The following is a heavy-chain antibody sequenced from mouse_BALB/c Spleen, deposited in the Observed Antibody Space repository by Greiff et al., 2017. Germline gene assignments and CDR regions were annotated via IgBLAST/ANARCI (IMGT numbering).Heavy chain of an antibody. V-gene: IGHV3-8*02. D-gene: IGHD3-1*01. CDR3: ARPSSGPWYFDV. CDR1: GDSITSGY. Sequence: DVKLQESGPSLVKPSQTLSLTCSVTGDSITSGYWNWIRKFPGNKLEYMGYISYSGSTYYNPSLKSRISITRDTSKNQYYLQLNSVTTEDTATYYCARPSSGPWYFDVWGAGTTVTVSS. J-gene: IGHJ1*01. CDR2: ISYSGST.